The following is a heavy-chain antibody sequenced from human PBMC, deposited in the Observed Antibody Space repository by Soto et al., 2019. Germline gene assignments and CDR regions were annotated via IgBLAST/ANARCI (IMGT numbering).Heavy chain of an antibody. Sequence: TSETLSLTCTVSGDSISSSTYYWGWIRQPPGKGLEWIGSIYYSGSTYYNPSLESRVTISVDTSKNQFSLKLSSVTAADTAVYYCARHQSHSSSYVDPWGQGTLVTVSS. CDR2: IYYSGST. CDR3: ARHQSHSSSYVDP. J-gene: IGHJ5*02. D-gene: IGHD6-13*01. CDR1: GDSISSSTYY. V-gene: IGHV4-39*01.